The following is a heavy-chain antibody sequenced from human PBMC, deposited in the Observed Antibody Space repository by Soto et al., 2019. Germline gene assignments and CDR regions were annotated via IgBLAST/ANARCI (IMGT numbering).Heavy chain of an antibody. CDR2: ISAYNGNT. Sequence: ASVKVSCKASGYTFTSYGISWVRQAPGQGLEWMGWISAYNGNTNYAQKLQGRVTMTTDTSTSTAYMELRSLRSDDTAVYYCARYGSGGSRYSSAFDIWGQGTMVTVS. V-gene: IGHV1-18*01. CDR1: GYTFTSYG. CDR3: ARYGSGGSRYSSAFDI. D-gene: IGHD2-15*01. J-gene: IGHJ3*02.